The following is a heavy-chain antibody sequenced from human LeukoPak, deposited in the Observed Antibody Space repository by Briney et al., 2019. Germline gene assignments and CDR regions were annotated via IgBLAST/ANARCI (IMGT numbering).Heavy chain of an antibody. V-gene: IGHV4-39*01. CDR2: IYYSGST. Sequence: SETLSLTCTVSGGSISSSSYYWGWIRQPPWKGLEWIGSIYYSGSTYYNPSLKSRVTISVDTSKNQFSLKLSSVTAADTAVYYCARLMYTAMVITHWGQGTLVTVSS. CDR3: ARLMYTAMVITH. J-gene: IGHJ4*02. D-gene: IGHD5-18*01. CDR1: GGSISSSSYY.